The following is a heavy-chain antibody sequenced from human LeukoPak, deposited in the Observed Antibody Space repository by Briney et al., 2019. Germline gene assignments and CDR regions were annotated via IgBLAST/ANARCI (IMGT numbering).Heavy chain of an antibody. CDR3: ARSYYDSSGYPHSDLDY. CDR1: GFTFSSYI. D-gene: IGHD3-22*01. J-gene: IGHJ4*02. CDR2: ISESSVYI. V-gene: IGHV3-21*01. Sequence: GGSLRLSCAGSGFTFSSYIMNWVRHAPGKGLEWVSSISESSVYINYADSVKGRFTISRDNAKYSLYLQMTSLRAEDTAVYYCARSYYDSSGYPHSDLDYWGQGTLVTVSS.